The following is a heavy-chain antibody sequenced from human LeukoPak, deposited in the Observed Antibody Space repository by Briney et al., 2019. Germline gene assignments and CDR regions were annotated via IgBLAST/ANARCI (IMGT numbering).Heavy chain of an antibody. CDR2: INPNSGGT. D-gene: IGHD6-19*01. J-gene: IGHJ4*02. V-gene: IGHV1-2*04. CDR3: ARGDVLGIAGAGPLYFDY. CDR1: GYTFTGYY. Sequence: ASVKVSCKASGYTFTGYYMHWVRQAPGQGLEWVGWINPNSGGTNYAQKFPGWVTMTRDTSIRTAYMKLNRLRSDETAVYYCARGDVLGIAGAGPLYFDYWGQGTLVTVSS.